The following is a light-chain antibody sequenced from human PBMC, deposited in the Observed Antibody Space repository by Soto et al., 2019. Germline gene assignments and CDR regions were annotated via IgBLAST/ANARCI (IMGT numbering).Light chain of an antibody. CDR2: SAN. Sequence: DIQMTQSPSDMSASVGDRVTITCRASQDISNFLVWFQQRPGKVPKRLMYSANRLESGVPSRFSGSGSGTEFTLTISSLQPEDFATYYCQQRETFGPGTKVDIK. CDR3: QQRET. J-gene: IGKJ3*01. V-gene: IGKV1-17*03. CDR1: QDISNF.